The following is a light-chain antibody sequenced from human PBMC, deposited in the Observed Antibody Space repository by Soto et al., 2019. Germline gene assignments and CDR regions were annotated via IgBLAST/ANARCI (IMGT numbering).Light chain of an antibody. CDR2: GAF. CDR1: QSVRSN. CDR3: QQYNDWPLT. Sequence: EIVMTQPPVTLSVSPGERATLSCRASQSVRSNLAWYQQKPGQAPSLLIYGAFTRATGIPTRFSGTGSGTEFTLTISSLQSEDFALYYCQQYNDWPLTFGQGTKV. J-gene: IGKJ1*01. V-gene: IGKV3-15*01.